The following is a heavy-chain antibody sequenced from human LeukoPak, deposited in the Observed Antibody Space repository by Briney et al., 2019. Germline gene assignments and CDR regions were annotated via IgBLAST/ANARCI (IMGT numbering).Heavy chain of an antibody. CDR1: GFTFSNAW. CDR2: ISYDGSNK. D-gene: IGHD6-6*01. V-gene: IGHV3-30*18. J-gene: IGHJ6*02. CDR3: AKARYSSSPLMDV. Sequence: PGGSLRLSCAASGFTFSNAWMSWVRQAPGKGLEWVAVISYDGSNKYYADSVKGRFTISRDNSKNTLYLQMNSLRAEDTAVYYCAKARYSSSPLMDVWGQGTTVTVSS.